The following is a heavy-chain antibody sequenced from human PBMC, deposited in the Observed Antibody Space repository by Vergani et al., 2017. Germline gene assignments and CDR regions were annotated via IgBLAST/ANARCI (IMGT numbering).Heavy chain of an antibody. J-gene: IGHJ4*02. Sequence: QLQLQESGPGLVKPSETLSLTCTVFGGSISSSSYYWGWIRQPPGKGLEWIGSIYYSGSTYYNPSLKSRVTISVDTSKNQFSLKLSSVTAADTAVYYCARYKGGYENFDYWGQGTLVTVSS. CDR2: IYYSGST. V-gene: IGHV4-39*01. CDR1: GGSISSSSYY. CDR3: ARYKGGYENFDY. D-gene: IGHD5-12*01.